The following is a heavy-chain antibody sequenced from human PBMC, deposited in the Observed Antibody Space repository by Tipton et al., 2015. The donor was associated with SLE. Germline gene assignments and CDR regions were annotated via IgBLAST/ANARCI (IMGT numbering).Heavy chain of an antibody. CDR2: IYYSGST. D-gene: IGHD1-26*01. V-gene: IGHV4-59*01. Sequence: TLSLTCTVSGGSISSYYWSWIRQPPGKGLEWIGYIYYSGSTNYNPSLKSRVTISVDTSKNQFSLKLSSVTAADTAVYYCARSYSGSYYYYYYMDVWGKGTTVTVSS. CDR3: ARSYSGSYYYYYYMDV. CDR1: GGSISSYY. J-gene: IGHJ6*03.